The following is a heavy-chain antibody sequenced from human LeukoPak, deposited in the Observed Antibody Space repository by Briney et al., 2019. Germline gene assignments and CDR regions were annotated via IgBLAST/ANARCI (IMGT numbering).Heavy chain of an antibody. CDR3: ARDLGAKEYYYYYMDV. Sequence: ASVKVSCKASGYTFTGYYMHWVRQAPGQGLEWMGWINPNSGGTNYAQKFQGRVTMTRDTSISTAYMELSRLRSGDTAVYYCARDLGAKEYYYYYMDVWGKGTTVTVSS. CDR2: INPNSGGT. J-gene: IGHJ6*03. D-gene: IGHD3-16*01. CDR1: GYTFTGYY. V-gene: IGHV1-2*02.